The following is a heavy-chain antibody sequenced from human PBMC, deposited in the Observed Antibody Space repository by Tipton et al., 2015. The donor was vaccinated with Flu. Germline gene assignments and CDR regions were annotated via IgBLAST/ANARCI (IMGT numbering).Heavy chain of an antibody. CDR2: MNPSDGST. V-gene: IGHV1-46*01. J-gene: IGHJ5*02. D-gene: IGHD3-3*01. CDR3: ARGSGVTAKWFDP. CDR1: GYTFTTYY. Sequence: QVQLVQSGAEVKKPGASVKVSCKASGYTFTTYYMHWVRQAPGQGLEWMGIMNPSDGSTTYAQKFQGRVTMTRDTSTNTVYMDLSSLRSEDTAVYYCARGSGVTAKWFDPWGQGTLVTVSS.